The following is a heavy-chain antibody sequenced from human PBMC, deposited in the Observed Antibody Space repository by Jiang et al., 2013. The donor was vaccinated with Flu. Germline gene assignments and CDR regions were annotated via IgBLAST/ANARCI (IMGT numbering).Heavy chain of an antibody. Sequence: KPTQTLTLTCTFSGFSLSTHEVGVGWIRQPPGKALEWLALIYWDNDKRYSPSLKSRLTITKDTSKNQVVLTMINMDPVDTATYYCVHRRATVPTNSYFWFDPWGQGTLVTVSS. J-gene: IGHJ5*02. D-gene: IGHD4-17*01. CDR2: IYWDNDK. CDR1: GFSLSTHEVG. CDR3: VHRRATVPTNSYFWFDP. V-gene: IGHV2-5*02.